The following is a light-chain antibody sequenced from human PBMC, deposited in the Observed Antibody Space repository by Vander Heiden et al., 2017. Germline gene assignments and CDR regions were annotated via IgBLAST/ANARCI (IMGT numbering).Light chain of an antibody. V-gene: IGKV1-39*01. J-gene: IGKJ2*01. CDR1: PGISSY. CDR3: QQSYSTPQT. CDR2: AAS. Sequence: DIQMTQPPSSPSTSVGDSVTITCWESPGISSYLNWYQQKPGKAPKLLIYAASSLQSGVPSRFSGSGSGTDFTLTISSLQPEDFATYYCQQSYSTPQTFGQGTKLEIK.